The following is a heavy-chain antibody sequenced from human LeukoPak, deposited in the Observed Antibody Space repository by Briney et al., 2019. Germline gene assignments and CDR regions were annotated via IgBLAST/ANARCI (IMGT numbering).Heavy chain of an antibody. CDR3: ARGDVDTAMVDY. CDR2: INPNSGGT. V-gene: IGHV1-2*02. D-gene: IGHD5-18*01. Sequence: ASVKVSCKASGYTFTDYYMHWVRQAPGQGPEWRGWINPNSGGTNYAQKFQGRVTMTRDTSISTAYMELSRLRSDDTAVYYCARGDVDTAMVDYWGQGTLVTVSS. CDR1: GYTFTDYY. J-gene: IGHJ4*02.